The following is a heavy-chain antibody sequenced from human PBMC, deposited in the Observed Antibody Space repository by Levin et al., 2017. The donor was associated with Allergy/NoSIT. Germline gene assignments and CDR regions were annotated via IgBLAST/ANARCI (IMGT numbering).Heavy chain of an antibody. CDR1: GGTFSSYT. D-gene: IGHD3-22*01. V-gene: IGHV1-69*02. Sequence: ASVKVSCKASGGTFSSYTISWVRQAPGQGLEWMGRIIPILGIANYAQKFQGRVTITADKSTSTAYMELSSLRSEDTAVYYCARSPYYYDSSGYSSFDYWGQGTLVTVSS. CDR2: IIPILGIA. CDR3: ARSPYYYDSSGYSSFDY. J-gene: IGHJ4*02.